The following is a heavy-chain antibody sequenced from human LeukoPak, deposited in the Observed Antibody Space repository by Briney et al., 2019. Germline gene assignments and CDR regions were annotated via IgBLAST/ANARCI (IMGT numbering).Heavy chain of an antibody. CDR3: AKDLKAAAGTDYYYYMDA. V-gene: IGHV3-23*01. J-gene: IGHJ6*03. D-gene: IGHD6-13*01. CDR2: ISGSGGST. Sequence: PGGSLRLSCAASGFTFSSYAMSWVRQAPGKGLEWVSAISGSGGSTYYADSVKGRFTISRDNSKNTLYLQMNSLRAEDTAVYYCAKDLKAAAGTDYYYYMDAWGKGTTVTVSS. CDR1: GFTFSSYA.